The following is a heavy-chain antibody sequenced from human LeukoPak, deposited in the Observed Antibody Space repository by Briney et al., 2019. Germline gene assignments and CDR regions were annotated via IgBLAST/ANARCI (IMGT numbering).Heavy chain of an antibody. CDR3: ARAHYYGSGSLLFRYYYYYMDV. CDR1: GYIFTSYD. J-gene: IGHJ6*03. D-gene: IGHD3-10*01. V-gene: IGHV1-8*01. CDR2: MNPNSGNT. Sequence: ASVKVSCKASGYIFTSYDINWVRQATGQGLEWMGWMNPNSGNTGYAQKFQGRVTMTRNTSISTAYMELSSLRSEDTAVYYCARAHYYGSGSLLFRYYYYYMDVWGKGTTVTISS.